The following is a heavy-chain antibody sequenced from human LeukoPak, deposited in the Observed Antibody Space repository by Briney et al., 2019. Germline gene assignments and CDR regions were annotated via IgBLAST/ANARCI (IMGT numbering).Heavy chain of an antibody. Sequence: PSETLSLTCTVSGGSISNYYWSWIRQPPGKGLEWIGYIYYTGDTNHNPSLKSRVTISIDTSKNQLSLTLHSVTAAGTAVYYCARHPFATPFDYWGQGILVTVSS. J-gene: IGHJ4*02. CDR2: IYYTGDT. D-gene: IGHD2-15*01. CDR3: ARHPFATPFDY. CDR1: GGSISNYY. V-gene: IGHV4-59*08.